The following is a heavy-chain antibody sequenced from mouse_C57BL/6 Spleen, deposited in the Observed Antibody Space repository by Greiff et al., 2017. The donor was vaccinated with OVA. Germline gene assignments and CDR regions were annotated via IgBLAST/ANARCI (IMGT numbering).Heavy chain of an antibody. CDR2: INYDGSST. J-gene: IGHJ1*03. CDR3: ARGVRYWYFDV. D-gene: IGHD2-14*01. Sequence: EVQLVESEGGLVQPGSSMKLSCTASGFTFSDYYMAWVRQVPEKGLEWVANINYDGSSTYYLDSLKSRFIISRDNAKNILYLQMSSLKSEDTATYYCARGVRYWYFDVWGTGTTVTVSS. CDR1: GFTFSDYY. V-gene: IGHV5-16*01.